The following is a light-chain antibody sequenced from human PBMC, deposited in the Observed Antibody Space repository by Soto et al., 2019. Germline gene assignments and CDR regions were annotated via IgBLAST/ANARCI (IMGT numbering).Light chain of an antibody. V-gene: IGLV1-44*01. CDR1: NSNIGRNT. Sequence: QSVLTQPPSASGTPGQRVTISCSGSNSNIGRNTVDWYQHVPGTAPKLLIYSNNQRPSGVPDRFSGSKSGTSASLAISGLQSEDEADYYCAAWDDSLNGHVVFGGGTKLTVL. CDR3: AAWDDSLNGHVV. CDR2: SNN. J-gene: IGLJ2*01.